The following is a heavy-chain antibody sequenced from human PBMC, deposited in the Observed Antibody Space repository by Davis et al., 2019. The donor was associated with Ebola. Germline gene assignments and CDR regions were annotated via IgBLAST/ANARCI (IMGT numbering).Heavy chain of an antibody. D-gene: IGHD3-10*01. CDR1: GFTFSSYG. V-gene: IGHV3-30*02. Sequence: GESLKISCAASGFTFSSYGMHWVRQAPGKGLEWVAVIWYDGSNKYYADSVKGRFTISRDNSKNTLYLQMNSLRAEDTAVYYCAKDSARGSDYYYGMDVWGQGTTVTVSS. CDR2: IWYDGSNK. J-gene: IGHJ6*02. CDR3: AKDSARGSDYYYGMDV.